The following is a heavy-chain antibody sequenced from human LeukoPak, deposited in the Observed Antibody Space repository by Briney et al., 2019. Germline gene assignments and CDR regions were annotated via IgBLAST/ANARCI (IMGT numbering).Heavy chain of an antibody. CDR2: IYSGGST. V-gene: IGHV3-53*01. Sequence: PGGSLRLSCAASGFSVSSNYMTWVRQAPGKGLEWASVIYSGGSTYYADSVKGRFTISRDNSENTVYLQMNSLRAEDTAVYFCVRGYSFGPYGMDVWGQGTTVTVSS. J-gene: IGHJ6*02. D-gene: IGHD2-15*01. CDR3: VRGYSFGPYGMDV. CDR1: GFSVSSNY.